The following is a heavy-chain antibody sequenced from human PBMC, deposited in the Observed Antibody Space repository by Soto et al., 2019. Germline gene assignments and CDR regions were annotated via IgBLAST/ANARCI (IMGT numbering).Heavy chain of an antibody. CDR1: GFTFDDYA. V-gene: IGHV3-9*01. Sequence: GGSLRLSCAASGFTFDDYAMHWVRQAPGKGLEWVSGISWNSGSIGYADSVKGRFTISRDNAKNSLYLQMNSLRAEDTALYYCAKAPGNWYYYYMDVWGKGTTVTVSS. CDR2: ISWNSGSI. CDR3: AKAPGNWYYYYMDV. J-gene: IGHJ6*03.